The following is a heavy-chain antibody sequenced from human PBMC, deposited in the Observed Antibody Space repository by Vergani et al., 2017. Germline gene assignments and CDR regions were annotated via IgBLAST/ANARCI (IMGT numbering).Heavy chain of an antibody. CDR1: GFTFSSYA. CDR3: ARASGFYIWGSYRIPYYFDY. D-gene: IGHD3-16*02. J-gene: IGHJ4*02. V-gene: IGHV4-34*01. Sequence: VQLLESGGGLVQPGGSLRLSCAASGFTFSSYAMSWVRQAPGKGLEWIGEINHSGSTNYNPSLKSRVTISVDTSKNQFSLKLSSVTAADTAVYYCARASGFYIWGSYRIPYYFDYWGQGTLVTVSS. CDR2: INHSGST.